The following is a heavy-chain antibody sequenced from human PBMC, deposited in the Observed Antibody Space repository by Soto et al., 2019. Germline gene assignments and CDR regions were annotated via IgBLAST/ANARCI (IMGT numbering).Heavy chain of an antibody. Sequence: EVQLVESGGGLVKPGGSLRLSCAASGFTFSNAWMKSKTDGGTTDYAAPVKGRFTVSGDDSKNTLYLQMNSLKTEDTAVYYCTTDGPHTYSIWGPGTLVTGSS. CDR1: GFTFSNAW. J-gene: IGHJ4*02. CDR3: TTDGPHTYSI. CDR2: SKTDGGTT. D-gene: IGHD2-21*01. V-gene: IGHV3-15*07.